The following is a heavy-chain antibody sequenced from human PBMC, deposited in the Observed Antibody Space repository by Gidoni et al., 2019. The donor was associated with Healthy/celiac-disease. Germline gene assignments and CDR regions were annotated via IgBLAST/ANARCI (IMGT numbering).Heavy chain of an antibody. CDR1: GYTFTSYG. Sequence: QVQLVQPGAEVKKPGASVKVSCKASGYTFTSYGISWVRQAPGQGLECMGGISAYNGNTNYAQKLQGRVTMTTDTSTSTAYMELRSLRSDDTAVYYCARLYVWGSYRHNYFDYWGQGTLVTVSS. J-gene: IGHJ4*02. CDR3: ARLYVWGSYRHNYFDY. V-gene: IGHV1-18*01. D-gene: IGHD3-16*02. CDR2: ISAYNGNT.